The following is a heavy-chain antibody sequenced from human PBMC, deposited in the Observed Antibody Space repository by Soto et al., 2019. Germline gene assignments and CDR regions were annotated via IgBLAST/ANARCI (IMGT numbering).Heavy chain of an antibody. J-gene: IGHJ3*02. CDR3: ARSAPGVIAAAGLAAFDI. CDR2: IIPIFGTA. CDR1: GGTFSSYA. Sequence: QVQLVQSGAEVKKPGSSVKVSCKASGGTFSSYAISWVRQAPGQGLERMGGIIPIFGTANYAQKFQGRVTITADKSTSTAYMELSSLRSEDTAVYYCARSAPGVIAAAGLAAFDIWGQGTMVTVSS. V-gene: IGHV1-69*06. D-gene: IGHD6-13*01.